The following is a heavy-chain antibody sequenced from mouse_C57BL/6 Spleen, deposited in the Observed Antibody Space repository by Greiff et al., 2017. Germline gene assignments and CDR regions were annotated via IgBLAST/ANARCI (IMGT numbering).Heavy chain of an antibody. J-gene: IGHJ2*01. V-gene: IGHV1-53*01. Sequence: QVQLQQPGTELVKPGASVKLSCKASGYTFTSYWMHWVKQRPGQGLEWIGNINPSNGGTNYNEKFKSKATLTVDKSSSTAYMQLSSLTSEDSAVYYGAREHGYDDGYYFDYWGQGTTLTVSS. CDR1: GYTFTSYW. CDR2: INPSNGGT. CDR3: AREHGYDDGYYFDY. D-gene: IGHD2-2*01.